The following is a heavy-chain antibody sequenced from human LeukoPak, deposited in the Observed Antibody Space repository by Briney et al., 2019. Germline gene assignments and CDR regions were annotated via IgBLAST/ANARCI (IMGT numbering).Heavy chain of an antibody. D-gene: IGHD3-10*01. Sequence: GASVKVSCKASGYTFTGYYMHWVRQAPGQGLEWMGWINPNSGGTNYAQKFQGRVTMTEDTSTDTAYMELSSLRSEDTAVYYCATESPQEAMVRGARGAFDIWGQGTMVTVSS. V-gene: IGHV1-2*02. CDR3: ATESPQEAMVRGARGAFDI. CDR1: GYTFTGYY. CDR2: INPNSGGT. J-gene: IGHJ3*02.